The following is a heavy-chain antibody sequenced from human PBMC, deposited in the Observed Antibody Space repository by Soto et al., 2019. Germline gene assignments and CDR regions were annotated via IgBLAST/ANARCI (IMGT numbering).Heavy chain of an antibody. V-gene: IGHV4-4*02. CDR3: ASQGGFHVDY. CDR1: GASISSDYW. Sequence: SETLSLTCAVSGASISSDYWWSWVRQPPGKGLEWIGEVYRSGTTNYNPSLKSRVIISIDKSKNQFSLRLNSVTAADTAVYFCASQGGFHVDYWGQGTLVTVSS. CDR2: VYRSGTT. J-gene: IGHJ4*02. D-gene: IGHD2-15*01.